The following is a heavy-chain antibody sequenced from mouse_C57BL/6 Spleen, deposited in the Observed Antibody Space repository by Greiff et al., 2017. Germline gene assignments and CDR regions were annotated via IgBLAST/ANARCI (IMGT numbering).Heavy chain of an antibody. CDR3: ASYYCSSYAMDD. J-gene: IGHJ4*01. CDR1: GYSITSGYY. V-gene: IGHV3-6*01. Sequence: VQLQQSGPGLVKPSQSLSLTCSVTGYSITSGYYWNWIRQFPGNKLEWMGYISYDGSNNYNPSLKNRISITRDTSKNQFFLKLNSVTTEDTATYYCASYYCSSYAMDDWGKGTSVTVSS. CDR2: ISYDGSN. D-gene: IGHD1-1*01.